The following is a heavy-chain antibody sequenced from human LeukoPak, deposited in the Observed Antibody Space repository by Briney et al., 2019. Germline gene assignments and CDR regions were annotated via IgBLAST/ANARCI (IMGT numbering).Heavy chain of an antibody. Sequence: SVKVSCKASGGTFSSYAISWVRQAPGQGLEWMGRIIPILGIANYAQKFQGRVTITADKSTSTAYMELSSLRSEDTAVYYCARERWSQYYFDYWGQGTLVTVSS. CDR3: ARERWSQYYFDY. CDR1: GGTFSSYA. V-gene: IGHV1-69*04. J-gene: IGHJ4*02. CDR2: IIPILGIA. D-gene: IGHD2-15*01.